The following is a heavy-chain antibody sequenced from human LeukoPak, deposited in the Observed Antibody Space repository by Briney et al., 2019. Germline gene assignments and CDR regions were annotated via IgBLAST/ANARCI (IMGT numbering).Heavy chain of an antibody. CDR3: ARDRVLLWFGEFSFGDWFDP. Sequence: ASVKVSCKASGYTFTGYYMHWVRQAPGQGLEWMGWINPNRGGTNYAQKFQGRVTMTRDTSSSTAYMELSRLRSDDTAVYYCARDRVLLWFGEFSFGDWFDPWGQGTLVTVSS. CDR1: GYTFTGYY. D-gene: IGHD3-10*01. V-gene: IGHV1-2*02. CDR2: INPNRGGT. J-gene: IGHJ5*02.